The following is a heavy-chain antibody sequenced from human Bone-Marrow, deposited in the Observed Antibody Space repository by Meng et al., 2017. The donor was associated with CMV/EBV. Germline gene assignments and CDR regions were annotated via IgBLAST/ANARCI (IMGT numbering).Heavy chain of an antibody. CDR1: RFFFSINS. Sequence: GGSLRLSCAGSRFFFSINSMNWVRQAPGKGLEWVSSISSSSRYKYYADSVKSRFTISRDNAKNSLYLQLDSLRVEDTAVYYCATNPKNPDDYWGQGTLVTVSS. CDR3: ATNPKNPDDY. CDR2: ISSSSRYK. V-gene: IGHV3-21*06. J-gene: IGHJ4*02. D-gene: IGHD1-14*01.